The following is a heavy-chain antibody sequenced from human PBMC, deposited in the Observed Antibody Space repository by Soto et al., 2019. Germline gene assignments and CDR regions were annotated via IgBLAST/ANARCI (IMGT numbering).Heavy chain of an antibody. CDR2: IYYSGST. V-gene: IGHV4-59*08. D-gene: IGHD4-17*01. CDR3: ARRWYGDYYFDY. CDR1: GGSLSSYY. Sequence: SGTPSLTSTVSGGSLSSYYWGWIRQPPGKGLEWIGYIYYSGSTNYNPSLKSRVTISVDTSKNQFSLKLSSVTAADTAVYYRARRWYGDYYFDYWGQGTLVTVSS. J-gene: IGHJ4*02.